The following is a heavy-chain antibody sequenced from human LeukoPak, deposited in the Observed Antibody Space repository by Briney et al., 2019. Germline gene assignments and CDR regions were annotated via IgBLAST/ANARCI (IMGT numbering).Heavy chain of an antibody. CDR1: GFTFSSYW. CDR3: ARASGYSYDSDAFDI. V-gene: IGHV3-7*01. D-gene: IGHD5-18*01. CDR2: IKQDGSEK. Sequence: GGSLRLSCAASGFTFSSYWMSWVRQAPGKGLEWVANIKQDGSEKYYVDSVKGRFTISRDNAKNSLYLQMNSLRAEDTAVYYCARASGYSYDSDAFDIWGQGTMVTVSS. J-gene: IGHJ3*02.